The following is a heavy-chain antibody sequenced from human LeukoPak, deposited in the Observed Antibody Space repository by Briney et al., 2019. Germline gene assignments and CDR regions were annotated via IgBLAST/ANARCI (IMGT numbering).Heavy chain of an antibody. D-gene: IGHD6-25*01. CDR2: ISSSSSYI. CDR3: ARDGGRMDV. CDR1: GFTFSSYS. V-gene: IGHV3-21*01. Sequence: GGSLRLSCAPSGFTFSSYSMNWVRQAPGKGLEWVSTISSSSSYIYYADSVKGRFTMPRDNAKNSLYLQMNSLRAEDTAVYYCARDGGRMDVWGQGTTVTVSS. J-gene: IGHJ6*02.